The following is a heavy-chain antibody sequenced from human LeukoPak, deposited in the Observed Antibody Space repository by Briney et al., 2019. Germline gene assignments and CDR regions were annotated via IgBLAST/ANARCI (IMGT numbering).Heavy chain of an antibody. CDR3: ARDFGYYDILTGYRDAFDI. J-gene: IGHJ3*02. V-gene: IGHV4-31*03. D-gene: IGHD3-9*01. CDR2: IYYSGST. CDR1: GGSISSGGYY. Sequence: PSETLSLTCTVSGGSISSGGYYWRWIRQHPGKGLEWIGYIYYSGSTYYNPSLKSRVTISVDTSKNQFSLKLSSVTAADTAVYYCARDFGYYDILTGYRDAFDIWGQGTMVTVSS.